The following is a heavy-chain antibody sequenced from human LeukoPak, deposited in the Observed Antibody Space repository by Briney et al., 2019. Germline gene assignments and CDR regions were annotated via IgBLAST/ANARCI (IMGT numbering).Heavy chain of an antibody. Sequence: PGGSLRLSCAASGFTFSDTWMHWVRQAPGEGLVWVSRIRSDGSDTRYAESVKGRFTISRDNAKNSLYLQMNSLRAEDTAVYYCASLRADYMDVWGKGTTVTVSS. CDR2: IRSDGSDT. J-gene: IGHJ6*03. D-gene: IGHD4-17*01. CDR3: ASLRADYMDV. V-gene: IGHV3-74*01. CDR1: GFTFSDTW.